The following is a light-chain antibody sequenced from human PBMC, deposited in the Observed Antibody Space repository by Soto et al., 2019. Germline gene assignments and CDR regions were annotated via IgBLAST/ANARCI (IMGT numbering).Light chain of an antibody. CDR2: EGS. Sequence: QSALTQPASVSGSPGQSITISCTGTSSDVGSYNLVSWYQQHPGKAPKLMIYEGSKRPSGVSNRFSGSKSGNTASLTISGFQAEDEADYYCCSYAGSSTHVVFGGGTKLTVL. J-gene: IGLJ2*01. CDR3: CSYAGSSTHVV. CDR1: SSDVGSYNL. V-gene: IGLV2-23*01.